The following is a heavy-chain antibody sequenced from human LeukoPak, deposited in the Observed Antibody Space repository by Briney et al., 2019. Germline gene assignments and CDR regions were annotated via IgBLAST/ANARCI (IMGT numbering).Heavy chain of an antibody. D-gene: IGHD1-1*01. CDR3: ASTTGLDD. CDR2: INPNSGGT. Sequence: GASVKVSCKASGYTFTGYYMHWVRQAPGQGLEWMGWINPNSGGTNYAQRFQGRVTMTRDTSSSTAYMELSRLSSDDTAMFYCASTTGLDDWGQGTLVTVSS. J-gene: IGHJ4*02. CDR1: GYTFTGYY. V-gene: IGHV1-2*02.